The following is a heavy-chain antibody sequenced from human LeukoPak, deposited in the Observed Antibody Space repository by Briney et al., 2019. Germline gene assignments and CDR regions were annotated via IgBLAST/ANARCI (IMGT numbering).Heavy chain of an antibody. Sequence: PSETLSLTCTVSGGSISSYYWSWIRQPPVKGLEWIGYFSYRGSTNYNPSLKSRVTISVDTSKNQFSLRLSPVTAADTAVYYCARVTTMVRGVVPSNYFDYWGQGALVTVSS. D-gene: IGHD3-10*01. J-gene: IGHJ4*02. V-gene: IGHV4-59*01. CDR1: GGSISSYY. CDR3: ARVTTMVRGVVPSNYFDY. CDR2: FSYRGST.